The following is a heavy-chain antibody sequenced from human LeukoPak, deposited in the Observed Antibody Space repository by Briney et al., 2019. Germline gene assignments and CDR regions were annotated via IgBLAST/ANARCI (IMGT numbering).Heavy chain of an antibody. CDR2: IKADGSGA. V-gene: IGHV3-7*05. J-gene: IGHJ4*02. Sequence: PGGSLRLSCAASGFTLSRPWMSWVREAPGKGLEWVATIKADGSGAYYVDFVKGRFTISRDNAKNSLYLQMNSLRAEDTAVYFCAKYTRPIDYWGQGTLVTVSS. CDR3: AKYTRPIDY. D-gene: IGHD6-6*01. CDR1: GFTLSRPW.